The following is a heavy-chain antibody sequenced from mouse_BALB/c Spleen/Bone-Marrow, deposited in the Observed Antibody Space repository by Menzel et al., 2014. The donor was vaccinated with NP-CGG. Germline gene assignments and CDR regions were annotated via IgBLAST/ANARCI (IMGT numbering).Heavy chain of an antibody. CDR3: AGSDCAMDY. CDR1: GYTFTSYV. V-gene: IGHV1-14*01. CDR2: INPYNDGT. J-gene: IGHJ4*01. Sequence: VQLKESGPELVKPGASVKMSCKASGYTFTSYVMHWVRQKPGQGLEWIGYINPYNDGTKYNEKFKGKATLSSDKSSSTAYMELSSLTSKDSADYYSAGSDCAMDYRGKGTSVTVSS.